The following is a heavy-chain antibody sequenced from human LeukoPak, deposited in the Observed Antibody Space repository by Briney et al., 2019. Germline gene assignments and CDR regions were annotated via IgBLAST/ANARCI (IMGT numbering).Heavy chain of an antibody. CDR1: GFTFSSYS. CDR3: ARDQVAVAGVLSY. V-gene: IGHV3-21*01. J-gene: IGHJ4*02. CDR2: ISSSSSYI. Sequence: GGSLRLSCAASGFTFSSYSMNWVRQAPGKGLEWVSSISSSSSYIYYADSVKGRFTISRDNAKNSLYLQMNSLRAEDTAVYYCARDQVAVAGVLSYWGQGTLVTVSS. D-gene: IGHD6-19*01.